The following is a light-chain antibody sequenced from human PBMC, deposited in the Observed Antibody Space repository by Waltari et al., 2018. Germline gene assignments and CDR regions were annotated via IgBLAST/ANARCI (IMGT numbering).Light chain of an antibody. V-gene: IGLV2-14*01. CDR3: TSFTRTSIWV. Sequence: QSALTQPASVSGSPGQSITISCTGTSSDVGLYNYFSWDQQHPGKAPTLMVYEVSNRPSGVSNGFSGSKSGKTASLTISGLQAEDEADYYCTSFTRTSIWVFGGGTKLTVL. CDR2: EVS. CDR1: SSDVGLYNY. J-gene: IGLJ3*02.